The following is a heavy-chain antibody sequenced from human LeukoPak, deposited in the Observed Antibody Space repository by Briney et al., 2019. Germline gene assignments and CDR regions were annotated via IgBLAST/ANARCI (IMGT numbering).Heavy chain of an antibody. D-gene: IGHD4-17*01. J-gene: IGHJ6*02. CDR1: GGSIDTYY. CDR3: AREDPQTTVPEGMDV. V-gene: IGHV4-59*01. Sequence: SETLSLTCRVSGGSIDTYYWSWIRQPPGKGLEWIGYIYYTGTTNYNPSLRSRVTMSVDTSRNQFSLRLSSVTAADTAVYYCAREDPQTTVPEGMDVWGHGTTVIVSS. CDR2: IYYTGTT.